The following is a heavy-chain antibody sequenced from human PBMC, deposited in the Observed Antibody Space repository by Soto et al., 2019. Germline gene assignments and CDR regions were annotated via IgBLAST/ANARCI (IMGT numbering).Heavy chain of an antibody. CDR1: GYSISSGYY. D-gene: IGHD3-3*01. CDR3: ARDFAYFDS. Sequence: SETLSLTCAVSGYSISSGYYWGWIRQPPGKGLEWIGSIYHSGSTYCNPSLKSRVSISMDTSKNQFSLNLDSVTAADTAVYFCARDFAYFDSWGQGTLVTVSS. CDR2: IYHSGST. V-gene: IGHV4-38-2*01. J-gene: IGHJ4*02.